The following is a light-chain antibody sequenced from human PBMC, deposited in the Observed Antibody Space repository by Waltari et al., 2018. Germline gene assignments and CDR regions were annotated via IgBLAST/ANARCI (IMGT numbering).Light chain of an antibody. Sequence: QSVLTQPPSVSGAPGQWVTISCTGSGSNLGAGYDVHWYQQLPRAAPKLLIYGSTSRPLGVPARFFGSTSGTSASLAITGLQAEDEADYYCQSYDTSLSVVFGGGTKLTVL. V-gene: IGLV1-40*01. CDR3: QSYDTSLSVV. CDR1: GSNLGAGYD. CDR2: GST. J-gene: IGLJ3*02.